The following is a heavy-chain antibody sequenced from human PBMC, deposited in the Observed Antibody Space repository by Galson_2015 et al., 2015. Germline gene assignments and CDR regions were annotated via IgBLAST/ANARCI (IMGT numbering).Heavy chain of an antibody. CDR2: IRTDGGVR. J-gene: IGHJ4*02. V-gene: IGHV3-7*01. CDR3: ARPRPTYFFDY. CDR1: GLTFSTST. D-gene: IGHD2/OR15-2a*01. Sequence: ALRLSCAVSGLTFSTSTMAWVRQAPGKGLEWVATIRTDGGVRYNADSVRGRFTISRDNSKNSLFLQMDSLTVGDTAVYYCARPRPTYFFDYWGQGTLVTVSS.